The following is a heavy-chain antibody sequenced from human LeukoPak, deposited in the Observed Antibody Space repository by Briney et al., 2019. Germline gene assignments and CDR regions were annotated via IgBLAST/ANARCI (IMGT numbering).Heavy chain of an antibody. CDR2: IYYSGST. Sequence: SETLSLTCTVSGGSISSYYCSWIRQPPGKGLEWIGYIYYSGSTNYNPSLKGRVTISVDTSKNQFSLKLSSVTAADTAVYYCARELEYYDILTGYYPYNWFDPWGQGTMVTVSS. J-gene: IGHJ5*02. V-gene: IGHV4-59*01. D-gene: IGHD3-9*01. CDR1: GGSISSYY. CDR3: ARELEYYDILTGYYPYNWFDP.